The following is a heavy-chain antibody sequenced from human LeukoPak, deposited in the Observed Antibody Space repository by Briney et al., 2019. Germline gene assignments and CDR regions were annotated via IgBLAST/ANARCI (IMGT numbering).Heavy chain of an antibody. CDR3: AKDLQGCSGGSCYRYYYGMAV. V-gene: IGHV3-23*01. Sequence: RGALRLSCVASGFTLSRYGMSWVRQAPGKGVAWVALISLSDRIFYADSVKGRFTISRDNPKSTVHLQMDGLRVDDTAVYYCAKDLQGCSGGSCYRYYYGMAVWGQGPTVTVSS. J-gene: IGHJ6*02. CDR2: ISLSDRI. CDR1: GFTLSRYG. D-gene: IGHD2-15*01.